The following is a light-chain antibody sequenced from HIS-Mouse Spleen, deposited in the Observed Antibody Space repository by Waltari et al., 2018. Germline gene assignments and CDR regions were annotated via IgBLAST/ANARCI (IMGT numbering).Light chain of an antibody. CDR1: SSAVGGHNY. Sequence: LTQPRSVSGSPGQSVTISCTGTSSAVGGHNYVSCYQQKAGQAPVLVVDDDSDRPSGIPERFSGSNSGNTATLTISRVEAGDEADYYCQVWDSSSDHPYVFGTGTKVTVL. V-gene: IGLV3-21*02. CDR3: QVWDSSSDHPYV. J-gene: IGLJ1*01. CDR2: DDS.